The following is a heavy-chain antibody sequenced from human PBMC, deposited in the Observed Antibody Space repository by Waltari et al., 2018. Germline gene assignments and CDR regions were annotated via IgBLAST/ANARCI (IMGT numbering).Heavy chain of an antibody. J-gene: IGHJ4*02. Sequence: QVQLQQWGAGLLKPSETLSLTCAVYGGPFSGYYWSWSRQPPGKGLEWIGEVDHSGSANYSPSLKSRATISVDTSKKQFSLTLTSVTAADTAVYYCARDARDWEAVANTYFDSWGQGTLVAVSS. CDR1: GGPFSGYY. D-gene: IGHD6-19*01. V-gene: IGHV4-34*02. CDR2: VDHSGSA. CDR3: ARDARDWEAVANTYFDS.